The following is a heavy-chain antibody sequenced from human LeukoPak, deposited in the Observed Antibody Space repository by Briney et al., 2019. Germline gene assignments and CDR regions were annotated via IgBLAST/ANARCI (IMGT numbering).Heavy chain of an antibody. CDR3: AKDTFRRLYSGSQSH. CDR1: GFTFSSYA. CDR2: ISGSGGST. V-gene: IGHV3-23*01. D-gene: IGHD1-26*01. Sequence: PGGSLRLSCAASGFTFSSYAMSWVRQAPGKGLEWVSAISGSGGSTYYADSVQGRFTISRDNSKNTLYLQMHSLRAEDTAVYYCAKDTFRRLYSGSQSHWGQGTLVTVSS. J-gene: IGHJ4*02.